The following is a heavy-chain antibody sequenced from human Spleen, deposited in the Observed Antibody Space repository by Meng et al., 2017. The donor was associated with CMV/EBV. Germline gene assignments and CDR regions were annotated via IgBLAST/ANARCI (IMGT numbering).Heavy chain of an antibody. CDR1: GFTFSSYA. Sequence: ESGGGLVQPGGSLRLSCAASGFTFSSYAMHWVRQAPGKGLEWVAVISYDGSNKYYANSVKGRFTISRDNSKNTLYLQMNSLRAEDTAVYYCARGYSSSLELDYWGQGTLVTVSS. J-gene: IGHJ4*02. V-gene: IGHV3-30-3*01. D-gene: IGHD6-6*01. CDR2: ISYDGSNK. CDR3: ARGYSSSLELDY.